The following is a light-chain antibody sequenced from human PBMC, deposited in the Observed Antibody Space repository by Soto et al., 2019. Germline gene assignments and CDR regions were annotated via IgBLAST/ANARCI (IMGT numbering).Light chain of an antibody. Sequence: IQLTQSPSSLSASVRDRVTITCRTSQGISTALAWFQQKPGKAPNLLIFGASSLQSGVPSRFSGSGSGTDFTLTITSLQPEDSATYYCQQFHDYPITFGQGTRLEIK. CDR2: GAS. J-gene: IGKJ5*01. V-gene: IGKV1D-13*01. CDR1: QGISTA. CDR3: QQFHDYPIT.